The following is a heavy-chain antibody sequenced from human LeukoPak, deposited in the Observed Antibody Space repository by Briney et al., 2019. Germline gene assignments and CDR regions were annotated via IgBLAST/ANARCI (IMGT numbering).Heavy chain of an antibody. CDR3: ARGYFSGGGYFPDF. CDR2: ISHDGSNE. J-gene: IGHJ4*02. D-gene: IGHD2-15*01. Sequence: PGGSLRLSCAASGFTFSSYPMFWVRRAPGKGLEWVAAISHDGSNEYYTDSVKGRFTISRDNSNNTLYVQMSSLRVEDTAVYYCARGYFSGGGYFPDFWGQGTLVTVSS. V-gene: IGHV3-30*04. CDR1: GFTFSSYP.